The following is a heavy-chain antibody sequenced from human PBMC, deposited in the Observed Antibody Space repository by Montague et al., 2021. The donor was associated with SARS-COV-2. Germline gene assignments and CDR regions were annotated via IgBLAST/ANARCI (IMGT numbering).Heavy chain of an antibody. D-gene: IGHD5-12*01. V-gene: IGHV4-38-2*01. CDR2: VYHSGYT. J-gene: IGHJ4*02. CDR1: GFSISSGFY. Sequence: SETLSLTCSVSGFSISSGFYWAWIRQSPGKGPEWIGTVYHSGYTHYNPSLKGRVTVSIDTSKNQFSLTVTSVTAADTAVYFCARRGYTGSDYFDYWGQGTLVTFSS. CDR3: ARRGYTGSDYFDY.